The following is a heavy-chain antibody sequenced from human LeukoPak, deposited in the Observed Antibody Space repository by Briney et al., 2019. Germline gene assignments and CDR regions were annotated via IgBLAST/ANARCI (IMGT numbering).Heavy chain of an antibody. CDR3: AREDIVVVPAAITGIGFDY. V-gene: IGHV1-46*01. CDR2: INPSGGST. Sequence: GASVKVSCKASGYTFTDYYMHWVRQAPGQGLEWMGIINPSGGSTSYAQKFQGRVTMTRDTSTSTVYMELSGLRSEDTAVYYCAREDIVVVPAAITGIGFDYWGQGTLVTVSS. D-gene: IGHD2-2*02. J-gene: IGHJ4*02. CDR1: GYTFTDYY.